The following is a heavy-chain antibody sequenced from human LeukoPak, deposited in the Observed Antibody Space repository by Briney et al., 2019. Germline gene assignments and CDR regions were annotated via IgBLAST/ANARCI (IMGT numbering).Heavy chain of an antibody. CDR1: GFTFSTYW. J-gene: IGHJ4*02. Sequence: GGSLRLSYAASGFTFSTYWMSWVRQAPGKGLEWVANIKQDGSEKNCVDSVKGRFTISRDNAKNSLYLQMNSLRAEDTAVYYCARGLLAAAGIDYWGQGALVTVSS. CDR3: ARGLLAAAGIDY. D-gene: IGHD6-13*01. CDR2: IKQDGSEK. V-gene: IGHV3-7*04.